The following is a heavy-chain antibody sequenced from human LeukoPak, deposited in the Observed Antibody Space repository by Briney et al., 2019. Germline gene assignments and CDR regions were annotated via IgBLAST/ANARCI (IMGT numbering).Heavy chain of an antibody. D-gene: IGHD6-13*01. Sequence: SETLSLTCTVSGGSFSSGSYYWSWIRQPPGKGLEWIGYIYYSGNTNYSPSLKRRVTISVDTSKNQFSLKLNSVTAADTAVYYCARGVAAAILDYWGQGTLVTVSS. J-gene: IGHJ4*02. CDR1: GGSFSSGSYY. CDR2: IYYSGNT. CDR3: ARGVAAAILDY. V-gene: IGHV4-61*01.